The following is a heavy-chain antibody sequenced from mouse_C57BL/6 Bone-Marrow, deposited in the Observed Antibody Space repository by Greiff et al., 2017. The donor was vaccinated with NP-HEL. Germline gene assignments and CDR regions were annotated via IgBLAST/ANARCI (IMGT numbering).Heavy chain of an antibody. CDR2: IDPANGNT. CDR1: GFNIKNTY. CDR3: ATSYYSNYGGFAY. J-gene: IGHJ3*01. Sequence: DVKLQESVAELVRPGASVKLSCTASGFNIKNTYMHWVKQRPEQGLEWIGRIDPANGNTTYAPKFQGKATITADTSSNTAYLQLSSLTSEDTAIYYCATSYYSNYGGFAYWGQGTLVTVSA. D-gene: IGHD2-5*01. V-gene: IGHV14-3*01.